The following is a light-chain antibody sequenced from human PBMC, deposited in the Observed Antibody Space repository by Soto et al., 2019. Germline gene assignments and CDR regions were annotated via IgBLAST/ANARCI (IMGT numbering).Light chain of an antibody. CDR2: LNSDXSH. J-gene: IGLJ1*01. V-gene: IGLV4-69*01. CDR3: QTWGTGIQV. CDR1: SGHSSYA. Sequence: QPVLTQSPSASASLGASVKLTCTLSSGHSSYAIAWHQQQPEKGPRYLMKLNSDXSHXXXXXXXDRFSGSSSGAERYLTXXXXXXXXXXXYYCQTWGTGIQVFGTGTKLTVL.